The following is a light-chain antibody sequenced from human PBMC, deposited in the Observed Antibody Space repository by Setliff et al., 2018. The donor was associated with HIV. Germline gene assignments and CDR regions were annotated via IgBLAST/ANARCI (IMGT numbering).Light chain of an antibody. Sequence: QSVLTQPASVSGSPGQSITISCTGTSSDVGAYNSVSWYQQHPGRAPKLIIYEVSNRPSGLSDRFPGSKSDDTASLTISGLQAEDEADYYCTSYTRDNTITRVFGTGTKVTVL. CDR1: SSDVGAYNS. J-gene: IGLJ1*01. CDR3: TSYTRDNTITRV. V-gene: IGLV2-14*01. CDR2: EVS.